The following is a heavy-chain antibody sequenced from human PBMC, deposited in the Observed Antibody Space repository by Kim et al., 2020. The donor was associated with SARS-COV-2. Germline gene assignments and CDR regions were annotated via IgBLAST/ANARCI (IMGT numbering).Heavy chain of an antibody. CDR3: AKPGGSGSYYIGAHYYGMDV. D-gene: IGHD3-10*01. CDR1: GGTFSSYA. CDR2: IIPIFGTA. J-gene: IGHJ6*02. Sequence: SVKVSCKASGGTFSSYAISWVRQAPGQGLEWMGGIIPIFGTANYAQKFQGRVTITADESTSTAYMELSSLRSEDTAVYYCAKPGGSGSYYIGAHYYGMDVWGQGTTVTVSS. V-gene: IGHV1-69*13.